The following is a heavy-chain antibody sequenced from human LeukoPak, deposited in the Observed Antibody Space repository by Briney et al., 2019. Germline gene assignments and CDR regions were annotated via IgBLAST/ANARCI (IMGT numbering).Heavy chain of an antibody. CDR2: ISHRGNT. CDR1: GDSINRGSYY. V-gene: IGHV4-39*01. D-gene: IGHD2-8*01. J-gene: IGHJ4*02. Sequence: TASETLSLTCTVFGDSINRGSYYWGWIRQPPGKGLEWFGSISHRGNTYYNPSLRSRVTISVDMSKNQLSLKLSSVTATDTAVYYCARLYEGKRPPDYWGQGTPVAVSS. CDR3: ARLYEGKRPPDY.